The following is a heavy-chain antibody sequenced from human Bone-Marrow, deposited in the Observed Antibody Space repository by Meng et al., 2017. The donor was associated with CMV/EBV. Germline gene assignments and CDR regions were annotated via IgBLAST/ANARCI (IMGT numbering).Heavy chain of an antibody. CDR3: ATSTRTYYFDY. CDR1: GFAFRNYA. CDR2: VQYDGSSE. J-gene: IGHJ4*02. D-gene: IGHD5/OR15-5a*01. Sequence: GGSLRLSCAASGFAFRNYAMYWVRQAPGKGLEWVAYVQYDGSSEKYADSVKGRFTISRDSSKNTLYLQMNSLRAEDTSVYYCATSTRTYYFDYWSQGTLVTVSS. V-gene: IGHV3-30*02.